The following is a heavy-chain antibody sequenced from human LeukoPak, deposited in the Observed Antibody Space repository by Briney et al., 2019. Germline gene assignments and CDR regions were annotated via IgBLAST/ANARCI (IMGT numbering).Heavy chain of an antibody. J-gene: IGHJ4*02. CDR3: ARERKYDSNFDY. CDR1: GFTFSSYE. Sequence: GGSLRLSCAASGFTFSSYEMNWVRQAPGKGLEWVSYISSSGSTIYYADSVKGRFTVSRDNAKNTLYLQMNSLRAEDTAVYYCARERKYDSNFDYWGQGTLVTVSS. CDR2: ISSSGSTI. D-gene: IGHD1-1*01. V-gene: IGHV3-48*03.